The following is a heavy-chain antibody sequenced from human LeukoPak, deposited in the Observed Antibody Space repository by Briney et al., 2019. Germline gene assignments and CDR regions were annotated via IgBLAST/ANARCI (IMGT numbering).Heavy chain of an antibody. CDR1: GFTFSSYA. J-gene: IGHJ6*02. V-gene: IGHV3-23*01. CDR2: ISGSGGST. CDR3: AKVAVPAAIPNYYYYYGTDV. D-gene: IGHD2-2*01. Sequence: GGSLRLSCAASGFTFSSYAMSWVRQAPGKGLEWVSAISGSGGSTYYADSVKGRFTISRDNSKNTLYLQMNSLRAEDTAVYYCAKVAVPAAIPNYYYYYGTDVWGQGTTVTVSS.